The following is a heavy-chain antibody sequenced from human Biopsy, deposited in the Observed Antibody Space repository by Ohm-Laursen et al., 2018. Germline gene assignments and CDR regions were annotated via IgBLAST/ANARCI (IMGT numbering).Heavy chain of an antibody. CDR1: GGSFSDYG. Sequence: SSVKVSCKASGGSFSDYGLSWVRQAPGRGLEWMGRVIPISNTANYAQNFQDRLTITADKSTNTAYMELNSLRSEDTAVYFCATLTEDYGASPDSWGQGTLVVVSS. CDR3: ATLTEDYGASPDS. CDR2: VIPISNTA. J-gene: IGHJ4*02. D-gene: IGHD4-17*01. V-gene: IGHV1-69*06.